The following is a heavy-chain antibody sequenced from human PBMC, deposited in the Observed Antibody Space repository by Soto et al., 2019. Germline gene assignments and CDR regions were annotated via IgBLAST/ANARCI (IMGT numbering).Heavy chain of an antibody. Sequence: QVQLVESGGGVVQPGRSLRLSCAASGFTFSSYAMHWVRQAPGKGLEWVAVISYDGSNKYYADSVKGRFTISRDNSKNTLYLQMNSLRAEDTAVYYCARDVGGWGQGTTVTVSS. CDR3: ARDVGG. V-gene: IGHV3-30-3*01. J-gene: IGHJ6*02. CDR2: ISYDGSNK. CDR1: GFTFSSYA. D-gene: IGHD3-16*01.